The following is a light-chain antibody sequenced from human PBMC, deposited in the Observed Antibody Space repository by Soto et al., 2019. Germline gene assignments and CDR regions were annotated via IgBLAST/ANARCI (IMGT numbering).Light chain of an antibody. CDR3: QRYNNWPLT. J-gene: IGKJ4*01. CDR1: QNICPS. Sequence: EIVLTQSPATLSLSPGERATLSCRAGQNICPSIVWSQQKPGQSPRLLIYDASHRATGVPARFSGSGSGTDFTLTISGLEPEDFAIYYCQRYNNWPLTFGGGTKVESK. V-gene: IGKV3-11*01. CDR2: DAS.